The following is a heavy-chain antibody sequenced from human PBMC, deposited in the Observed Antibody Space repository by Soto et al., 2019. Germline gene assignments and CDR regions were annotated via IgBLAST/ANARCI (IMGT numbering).Heavy chain of an antibody. CDR3: ARVPRESSSIYNLYYCYYGMDV. CDR2: IIPTFGIA. D-gene: IGHD6-13*01. J-gene: IGHJ6*02. V-gene: IGHV1-69*13. CDR1: GGTFSSYA. Sequence: SVNVSCKASGGTFSSYAISWVRQAPGQGLEWMGGIIPTFGIANYAQKFQGRVTITADESTSPAYMEVSSLRSEDTAVYYCARVPRESSSIYNLYYCYYGMDVWGQGTTVTVSS.